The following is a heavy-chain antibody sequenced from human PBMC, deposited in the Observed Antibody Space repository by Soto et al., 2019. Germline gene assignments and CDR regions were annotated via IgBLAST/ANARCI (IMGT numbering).Heavy chain of an antibody. V-gene: IGHV4-59*01. CDR3: ARSHSFDGSIYHYYFDF. D-gene: IGHD3-10*01. Sequence: PSVTLSLTCTVSGGSISTYYWSWIRQPPGGTLEWIGYIYASGATTYNPSLESRVTMSVDMPNNEFSLELTSLTAADTAVYYCARSHSFDGSIYHYYFDFWGQGTLVTVSS. CDR1: GGSISTYY. CDR2: IYASGAT. J-gene: IGHJ4*02.